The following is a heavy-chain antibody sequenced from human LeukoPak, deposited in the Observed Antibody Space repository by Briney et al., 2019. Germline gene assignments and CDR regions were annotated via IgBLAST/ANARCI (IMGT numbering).Heavy chain of an antibody. V-gene: IGHV3-21*01. CDR1: GFTFSSYS. CDR2: ISSSSSYI. Sequence: PGGSLRLSCAASGFTFSSYSMNWVRQAPGKGLEWVSSISSSSSYIYYADSVKGRFTISRDNAKNSLYLQMSSLRAEDTAVYYCARRELGLWFGELYYYYYYYMDVWGKGTTVTISS. CDR3: ARRELGLWFGELYYYYYYYMDV. J-gene: IGHJ6*03. D-gene: IGHD3-10*01.